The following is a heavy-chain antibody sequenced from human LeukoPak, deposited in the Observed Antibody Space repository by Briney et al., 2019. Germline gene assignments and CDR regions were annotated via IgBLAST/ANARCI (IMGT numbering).Heavy chain of an antibody. D-gene: IGHD3-22*01. J-gene: IGHJ4*02. CDR1: GYSISSGYY. CDR2: IYHSGST. V-gene: IGHV4-38-2*01. Sequence: SETLSLTCAVSGYSISSGYYWGWIRQPPGKGLEWIGSIYHSGSTYYNPSLKSRVTISVDTSKNQFSLKLSSVTAADTAVYYCARHPRYYDSSGYYSRYYWSQGTLVTVSS. CDR3: ARHPRYYDSSGYYSRYY.